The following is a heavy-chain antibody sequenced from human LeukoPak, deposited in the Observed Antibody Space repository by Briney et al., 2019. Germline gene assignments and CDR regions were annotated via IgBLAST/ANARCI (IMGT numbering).Heavy chain of an antibody. J-gene: IGHJ4*02. CDR2: IYYSGST. Sequence: SETLSLTCTVSGGFISSSSYYWGWIRQPPGKGLEWIGSIYYSGSTYYNPSLKSRVTISVDTSKNQFSLKLSSVTAADTAVYYCARHGGSYDYWGQGTLVTVSS. CDR3: ARHGGSYDY. CDR1: GGFISSSSYY. V-gene: IGHV4-39*01. D-gene: IGHD1-26*01.